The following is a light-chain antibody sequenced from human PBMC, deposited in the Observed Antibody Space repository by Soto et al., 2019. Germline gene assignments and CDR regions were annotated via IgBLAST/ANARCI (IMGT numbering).Light chain of an antibody. V-gene: IGKV3-20*01. CDR2: GAS. CDR3: QQDCFSPKT. Sequence: EIVLTQSPATLSLSPGERATLSCRASQSVGSTYLAWYQQKPGQAPRLLIYGASSSATGSPDRFSGSGSATDFTLTISRLEPEYFAVYYGQQDCFSPKTFGQGTKVEV. CDR1: QSVGSTY. J-gene: IGKJ1*01.